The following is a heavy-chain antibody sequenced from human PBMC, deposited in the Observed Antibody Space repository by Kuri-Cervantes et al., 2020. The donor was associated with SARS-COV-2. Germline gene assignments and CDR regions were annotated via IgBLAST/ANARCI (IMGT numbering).Heavy chain of an antibody. J-gene: IGHJ3*02. D-gene: IGHD3-3*01. CDR3: ARITIFGVVISGAFDI. CDR1: GGSISSGGYY. V-gene: IGHV4-39*01. Sequence: GSLRLSCTVSGGSISSGGYYWGWIRQPPGKGLEFIGTIYYDGRTYYNTSLKSRVTISVDTSKNQFSLKLSSVTAADTAVYYCARITIFGVVISGAFDIWGQGTMVTVSS. CDR2: IYYDGRT.